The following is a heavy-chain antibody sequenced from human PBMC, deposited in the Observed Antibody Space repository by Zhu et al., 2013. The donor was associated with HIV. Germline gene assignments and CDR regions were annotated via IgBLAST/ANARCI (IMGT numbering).Heavy chain of an antibody. J-gene: IGHJ4*02. CDR2: ISAYNGNT. CDR3: ARDQDYDYVGEVGTT. D-gene: IGHD3-16*01. V-gene: IGHV1-18*01. Sequence: QVQLVQSGAEVKKPGASVKVSRKASGYTFTSYGISWVRQAPGQGLEWMGWISAYNGNTNYAQKLQGRVTMTTDTSTSTAYMELRSLRSDDTAVYYCARDQDYDYVGEVGTTWGQGTLVTVSS. CDR1: GYTFTSYG.